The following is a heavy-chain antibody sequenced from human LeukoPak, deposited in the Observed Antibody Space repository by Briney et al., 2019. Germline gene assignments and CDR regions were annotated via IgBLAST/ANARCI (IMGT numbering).Heavy chain of an antibody. Sequence: SETLSLTCTVSGGSISRYYWSWIRQPPGKGLEWIGYIYYSGSTNYNPSLKSRVTISVDTSKNQFSLKLSSVTAADTAVYYCARMNGGGVDYWGQGTLVTVSS. CDR2: IYYSGST. V-gene: IGHV4-59*08. D-gene: IGHD1-1*01. CDR1: GGSISRYY. J-gene: IGHJ4*02. CDR3: ARMNGGGVDY.